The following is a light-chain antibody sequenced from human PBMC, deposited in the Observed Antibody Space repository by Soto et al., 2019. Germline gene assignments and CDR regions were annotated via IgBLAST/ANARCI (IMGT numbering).Light chain of an antibody. CDR1: QGISTS. V-gene: IGKV1-12*01. J-gene: IGKJ1*01. CDR3: QQAKNFPWT. CDR2: GAS. Sequence: DLQMTQAPFSVSASVGDRVTITCRASQGISTSLAWYQQKPGKAPKLLIYGASSLQSGVPSRFSGTGSGTDFTLTISSLQPEDFATYYCQQAKNFPWTFGQGTKVEVK.